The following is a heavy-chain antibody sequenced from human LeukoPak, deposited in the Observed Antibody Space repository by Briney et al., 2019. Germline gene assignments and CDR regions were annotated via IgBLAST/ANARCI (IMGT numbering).Heavy chain of an antibody. CDR2: ISGSGSII. V-gene: IGHV3-48*03. J-gene: IGHJ6*02. CDR3: RRDLRGLNV. Sequence: PGGSQRPSWAASGFTFSIREIDSARQAPGEGLEWVSYISGSGSIIYYADSVRGRFTISRDNAKNSLYLQMNSLRVEDTALYYFRRDLRGLNVRGHGTTVTVSS. CDR1: GFTFSIRE.